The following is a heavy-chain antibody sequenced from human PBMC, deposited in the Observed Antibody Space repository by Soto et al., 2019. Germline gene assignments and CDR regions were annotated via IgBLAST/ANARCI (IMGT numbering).Heavy chain of an antibody. Sequence: GGSLRLSCAASGFTFSSYSMNWVRRAPGKGLEWVSYIATSSIYIYYADSVKGRFTISRDNAKNSLYLQMNSLRAEDTAVYYCARGITGTTVDPWGQGTLVTVSS. V-gene: IGHV3-21*01. D-gene: IGHD1-7*01. J-gene: IGHJ5*02. CDR2: IATSSIYI. CDR1: GFTFSSYS. CDR3: ARGITGTTVDP.